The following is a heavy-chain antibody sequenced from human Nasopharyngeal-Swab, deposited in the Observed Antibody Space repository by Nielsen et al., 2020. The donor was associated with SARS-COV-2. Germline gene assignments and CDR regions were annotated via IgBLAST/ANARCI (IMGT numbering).Heavy chain of an antibody. J-gene: IGHJ6*03. CDR2: ISSDGSDK. D-gene: IGHD1-26*01. V-gene: IGHV3-30*03. Sequence: WIRQPPGKGLEWVAVISSDGSDKFYADSVKGRFSISRDTSRSAVYLQMNSLRAEDTALYYCARTDRGGSYFSQYYYYMDVWGTGTTVTVPS. CDR3: ARTDRGGSYFSQYYYYMDV.